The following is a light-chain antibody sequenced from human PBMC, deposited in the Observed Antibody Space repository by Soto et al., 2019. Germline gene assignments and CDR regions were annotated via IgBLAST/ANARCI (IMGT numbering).Light chain of an antibody. CDR3: SSYTRSSPRV. CDR2: DIS. J-gene: IGLJ1*01. Sequence: QSVLTQPASVSGSPGQSITLSCSGTSSDVSDYNYVSWYQQHPGKAPQLMIYDISNRPSGVPNRFSGSKSGNTASLTISGLQAEDEDDYYCSSYTRSSPRVFGTGTKLTVL. CDR1: SSDVSDYNY. V-gene: IGLV2-14*01.